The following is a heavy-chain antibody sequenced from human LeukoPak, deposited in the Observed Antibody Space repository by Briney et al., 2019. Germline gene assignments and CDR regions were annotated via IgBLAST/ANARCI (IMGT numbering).Heavy chain of an antibody. CDR3: ARGDYLDGFDI. V-gene: IGHV4-61*02. CDR2: IYPSGTT. Sequence: PSETLSLTCSVSGDSVSSGTYHWNWIRQPAGKGLEWVGRIYPSGTTNSNPSLKSRVTISVDTSKNQFSVNLTSVTAADSAMYYCARGDYLDGFDIWGHGTMVTVSS. D-gene: IGHD4-11*01. CDR1: GDSVSSGTYH. J-gene: IGHJ3*02.